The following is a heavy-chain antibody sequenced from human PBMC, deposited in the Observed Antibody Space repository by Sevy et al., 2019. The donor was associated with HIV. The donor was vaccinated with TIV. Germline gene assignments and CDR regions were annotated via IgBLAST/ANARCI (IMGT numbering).Heavy chain of an antibody. CDR1: GFIFSNYW. V-gene: IGHV3-7*01. CDR2: IKEDGSEK. Sequence: GGSLRLSCAASGFIFSNYWMSWVRQAPGKGLECVASIKEDGSEKNSVDSVKGRFTISRDNAKNSLYLQMSRLRFEDTAVYYCARLSGNYYYWGQGTLVTVSS. D-gene: IGHD3-22*01. CDR3: ARLSGNYYY. J-gene: IGHJ4*02.